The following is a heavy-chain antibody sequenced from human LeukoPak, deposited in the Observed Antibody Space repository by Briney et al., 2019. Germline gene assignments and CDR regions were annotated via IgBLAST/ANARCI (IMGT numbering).Heavy chain of an antibody. CDR1: GYSISSCYY. CDR2: IYHSGST. J-gene: IGHJ4*02. D-gene: IGHD3-16*01. Sequence: PSETLSPTRAVSGYSISSCYYWGWIRQPPGKGLEGLGSIYHSGSTYYNPSLKSRVTISVDTSKNQFSLKLSSVTAADTAVYYCARVGGSSGHFDYWGQGTLVTVSS. V-gene: IGHV4-38-2*01. CDR3: ARVGGSSGHFDY.